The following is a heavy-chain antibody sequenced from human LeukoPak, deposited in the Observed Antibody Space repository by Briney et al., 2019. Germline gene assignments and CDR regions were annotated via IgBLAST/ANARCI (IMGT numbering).Heavy chain of an antibody. D-gene: IGHD3-22*01. V-gene: IGHV3-23*01. J-gene: IGHJ3*02. CDR2: ISGSGDNT. Sequence: PGRSLRLSCAASEFTFSNFAMSWVSQAPGKGLEWDSTISGSGDNTYYTDSVKRRFTISRDNSKNTLSLHMNTLRAEDTAVYYCAKDLLQTFFFDSSGYYSDAFGMWGQGTMVTVSP. CDR1: EFTFSNFA. CDR3: AKDLLQTFFFDSSGYYSDAFGM.